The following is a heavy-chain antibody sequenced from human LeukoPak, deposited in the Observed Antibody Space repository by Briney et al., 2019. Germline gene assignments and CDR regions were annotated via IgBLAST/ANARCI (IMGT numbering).Heavy chain of an antibody. J-gene: IGHJ5*02. Sequence: SVKVSCKASGGTFSSYAISWVRQAPGQGLEWMGGIIPIFGTANYAQKFQGRVTITAGESTSTAYMELSSLRSEDTAVYYCARGLIIMVRGVRARWFDPWGQGTLVTVSS. CDR1: GGTFSSYA. CDR3: ARGLIIMVRGVRARWFDP. D-gene: IGHD3-10*01. V-gene: IGHV1-69*13. CDR2: IIPIFGTA.